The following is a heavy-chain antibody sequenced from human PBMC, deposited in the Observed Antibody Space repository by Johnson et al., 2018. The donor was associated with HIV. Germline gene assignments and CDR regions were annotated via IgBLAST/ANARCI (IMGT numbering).Heavy chain of an antibody. CDR1: GFTVSSNY. V-gene: IGHV3-53*01. Sequence: VQLVESGGGLIRPGGSLRLSCAASGFTVSSNYMSWVRQAPGKGLEWVSVIYSGGSTYYADSVKGRFTISRDNSKNTLYLQMNSLRAEDTAVYYCARYLTEKTPNAFDIWGQGTMVTVSP. CDR3: ARYLTEKTPNAFDI. D-gene: IGHD2-15*01. CDR2: IYSGGST. J-gene: IGHJ3*02.